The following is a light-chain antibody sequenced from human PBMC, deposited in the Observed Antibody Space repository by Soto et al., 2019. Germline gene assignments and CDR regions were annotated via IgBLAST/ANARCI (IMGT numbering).Light chain of an antibody. Sequence: EIVLTQSPGTLSLSPGERATLSCRASQTVGSSYLAWYQQKPGQAPRLLIYGTSSRATGIPDRFSGSGSGTDFTITISRLEPEDFAVYYCQQYGSTPRFTFGPGTKVDIK. V-gene: IGKV3-20*01. J-gene: IGKJ3*01. CDR3: QQYGSTPRFT. CDR1: QTVGSSY. CDR2: GTS.